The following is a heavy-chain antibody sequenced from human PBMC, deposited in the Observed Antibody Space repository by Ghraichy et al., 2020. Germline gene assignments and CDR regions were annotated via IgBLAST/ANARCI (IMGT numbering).Heavy chain of an antibody. J-gene: IGHJ4*02. D-gene: IGHD3-22*01. CDR2: ISGSGGST. CDR3: AKDIEERDSSGYEDY. V-gene: IGHV3-23*01. CDR1: GFTFSSYA. Sequence: GGSLRLSCAASGFTFSSYAMSWVRQAPGKGLEWVSAISGSGGSTYYADSVKGRFTISRDNSKNTLYLQMNSLRAEDTAVYYCAKDIEERDSSGYEDYWGQGTLVTVSS.